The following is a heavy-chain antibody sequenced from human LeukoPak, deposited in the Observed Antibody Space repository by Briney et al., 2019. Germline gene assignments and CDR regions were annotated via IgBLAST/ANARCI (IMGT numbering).Heavy chain of an antibody. D-gene: IGHD2-8*01. J-gene: IGHJ4*02. Sequence: GGSLRLSSAASGFTFSSYAMHWVREAPGEGLEWVAVISYDGSNKYYADSVKGRFTISRDNSKNTLYLQMNSLRAEDTAVYYCAKDRNGGSYSGQGTLVTVSS. CDR3: AKDRNGGSY. V-gene: IGHV3-30-3*01. CDR2: ISYDGSNK. CDR1: GFTFSSYA.